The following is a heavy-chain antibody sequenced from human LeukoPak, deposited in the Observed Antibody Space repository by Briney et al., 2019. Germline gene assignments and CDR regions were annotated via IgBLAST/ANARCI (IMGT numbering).Heavy chain of an antibody. CDR2: IRSKSDGGTI. J-gene: IGHJ4*02. Sequence: GGSLRLSCAGAGFIFTDVWMSWVRQAPGKGLEWVGRIRSKSDGGTIDYAAPVKGRITVSRDDSRKTLSLELNNLKTEDTGVYYCTTDLDYWGQGTLVTVSS. V-gene: IGHV3-15*01. CDR1: GFIFTDVW. CDR3: TTDLDY.